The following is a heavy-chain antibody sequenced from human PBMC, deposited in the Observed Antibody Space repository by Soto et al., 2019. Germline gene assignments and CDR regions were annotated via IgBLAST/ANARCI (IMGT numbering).Heavy chain of an antibody. CDR1: GYTFTGYY. V-gene: IGHV1-2*02. CDR2: INPNSGGT. CDR3: ARVRXIGSSSWYIGAHNAFDI. D-gene: IGHD6-13*01. J-gene: IGHJ3*02. Sequence: GASVKVSCKASGYTFTGYYMHWVRQAPGQGLEWMGWINPNSGGTNYAQKFQGRVTMTRDTSISTAYMELSRLRSDDTAVYYCARVRXIGSSSWYIGAHNAFDIWGQGTMVTVSS.